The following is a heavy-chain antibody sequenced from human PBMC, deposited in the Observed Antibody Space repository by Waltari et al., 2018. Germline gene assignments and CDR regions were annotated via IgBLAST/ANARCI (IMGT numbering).Heavy chain of an antibody. CDR1: GFTFTSSA. CDR2: IVVGSCNT. V-gene: IGHV1-58*01. J-gene: IGHJ2*01. Sequence: QMQLVQSGPEVKKPGTSVKVSCKASGFTFTSSAVQWVRQARGQRLEWIGWIVVGSCNTNYAQKYQERVTTTRDMSPSTAYMELSSLRSEYTAVYYCAAAPPSAVRSYWYVDLWGRGTLVTVSS. CDR3: AAAPPSAVRSYWYVDL. D-gene: IGHD3-16*01.